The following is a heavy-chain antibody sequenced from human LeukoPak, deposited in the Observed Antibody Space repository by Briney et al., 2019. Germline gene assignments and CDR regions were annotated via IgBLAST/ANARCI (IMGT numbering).Heavy chain of an antibody. D-gene: IGHD3-22*01. Sequence: GGSLRLSCAASGFTFSSYSMNWVRQAPGKGLEWVSSISSSSSYIYYADSVKGRFTISRDNAKNSLYLQMNSLRAEDTAVYYCARDMNADHKYYYDSSGYYDAFDIWGQGTMVTVSS. CDR1: GFTFSSYS. J-gene: IGHJ3*02. CDR3: ARDMNADHKYYYDSSGYYDAFDI. CDR2: ISSSSSYI. V-gene: IGHV3-21*01.